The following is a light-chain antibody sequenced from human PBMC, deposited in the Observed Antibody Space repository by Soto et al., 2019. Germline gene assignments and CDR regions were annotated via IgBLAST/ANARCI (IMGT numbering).Light chain of an antibody. CDR1: QGISNY. V-gene: IGKV1-27*01. CDR3: QQTSAFPRT. J-gene: IGKJ1*01. Sequence: DIQMTQSPSSLSASVGDRVTLSCRASQGISNYLAWYQQKPGKVPRLLIYAASTLQSGVPSRFSASGSGTYFTLTISSLQPEDVATYYCQQTSAFPRTFGQGTKVDVK. CDR2: AAS.